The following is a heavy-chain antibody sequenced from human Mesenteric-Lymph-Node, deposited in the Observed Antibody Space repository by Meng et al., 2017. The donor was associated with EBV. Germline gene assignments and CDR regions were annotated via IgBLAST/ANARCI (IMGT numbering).Heavy chain of an antibody. CDR1: GGRVRRDNYY. V-gene: IGHV4-61*01. Sequence: VQLPGLGPGLVQPSGTLALTCTVSGGRVRRDNYYWSWIRQPPGKGLELIGEIYHSGSTNYNPSLKSRVTISVDKSKNQFSLNLSSVTAADTAVYYCARVGQWLPIDYWGQGTLVTVSS. CDR3: ARVGQWLPIDY. D-gene: IGHD6-19*01. J-gene: IGHJ4*02. CDR2: IYHSGST.